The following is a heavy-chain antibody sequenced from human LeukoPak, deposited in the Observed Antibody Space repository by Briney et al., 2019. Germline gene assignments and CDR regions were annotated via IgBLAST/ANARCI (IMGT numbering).Heavy chain of an antibody. CDR2: INHSGST. D-gene: IGHD1-26*01. CDR1: GGSFSGYY. V-gene: IGHV4-34*01. Sequence: PSETLSLTCAVYGGSFSGYYWSWIRQPPGKGLEWIGEINHSGSTNYNPSLKSRVTISVDTSKNQFSLKLSSVTAADTAVYYCSRAYSGSSFPYYYYHYMDVWGKGTTVTVSS. J-gene: IGHJ6*03. CDR3: SRAYSGSSFPYYYYHYMDV.